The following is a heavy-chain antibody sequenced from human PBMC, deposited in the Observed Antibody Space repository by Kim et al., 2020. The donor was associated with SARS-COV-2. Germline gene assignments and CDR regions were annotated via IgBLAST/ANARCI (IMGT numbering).Heavy chain of an antibody. J-gene: IGHJ4*02. V-gene: IGHV1-3*01. CDR3: ARDRYYDSSGYYYDY. Sequence: QKFQGRVTMTRDTSASTAYMELSSLRSEDTAVYYCARDRYYDSSGYYYDYWGQGTLVTVSS. D-gene: IGHD3-22*01.